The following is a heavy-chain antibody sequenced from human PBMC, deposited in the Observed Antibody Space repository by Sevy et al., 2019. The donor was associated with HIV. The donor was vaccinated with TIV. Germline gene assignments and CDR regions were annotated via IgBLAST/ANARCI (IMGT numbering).Heavy chain of an antibody. Sequence: PGGSLRLSCAASGFTFRSYGMHWVRQAPGKGLEWVAVISYDGTNKDYADSVKGRFTISRDNSKNTLYLQMNTLRAEDTAVYYCAKDHRIFGGMDVFDIWGQRTMVTVSS. V-gene: IGHV3-30*18. J-gene: IGHJ3*02. CDR1: GFTFRSYG. CDR2: ISYDGTNK. D-gene: IGHD3-3*02. CDR3: AKDHRIFGGMDVFDI.